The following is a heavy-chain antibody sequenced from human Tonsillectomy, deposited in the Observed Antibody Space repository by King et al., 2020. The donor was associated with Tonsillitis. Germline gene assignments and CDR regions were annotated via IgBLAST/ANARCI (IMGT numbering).Heavy chain of an antibody. CDR2: ISSGGSTM. J-gene: IGHJ6*02. D-gene: IGHD2-2*01. CDR1: GFTFSDYY. Sequence: VQLVESGGGLVKPGGSLRLSCVASGFTFSDYYMSWIRQAPGKGLEWVSNISSGGSTMSYADSVKGRITISRDNAKNSLYLQMKRLRAEDTAIYYCARRTMDYYYGLDVWGQGTTVTVSS. CDR3: ARRTMDYYYGLDV. V-gene: IGHV3-11*01.